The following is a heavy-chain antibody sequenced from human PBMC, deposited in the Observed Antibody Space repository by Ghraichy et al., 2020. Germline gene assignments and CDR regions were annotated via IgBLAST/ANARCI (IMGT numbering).Heavy chain of an antibody. D-gene: IGHD2/OR15-2a*01. CDR1: GDSVSSNSAA. Sequence: SQTLSLTCAISGDSVSSNSAAWNWIRQSPSRGLEWLGRTYYRSKWSTDYAVSVKSRITINSDTSKNQFSLQLNSVTPEDTAVYYCTRDLGRIFDCWGQGTLVTVSS. CDR3: TRDLGRIFDC. J-gene: IGHJ4*02. V-gene: IGHV6-1*01. CDR2: TYYRSKWST.